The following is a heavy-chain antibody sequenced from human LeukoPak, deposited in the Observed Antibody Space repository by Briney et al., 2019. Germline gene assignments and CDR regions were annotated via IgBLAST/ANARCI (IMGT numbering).Heavy chain of an antibody. CDR3: AREVIDYVDIVTTTYFDY. V-gene: IGHV4-59*01. D-gene: IGHD5-12*01. CDR2: IYSSGSS. Sequence: PSETLSLTCTVSGGSISGYFWSWIRQPPGKGLEWIGYIYSSGSSNYNPSLKSRVTLSVDTSKNQFSLKLSSVTAADMAVYYCAREVIDYVDIVTTTYFDYWGQGTLVTVSS. CDR1: GGSISGYF. J-gene: IGHJ4*02.